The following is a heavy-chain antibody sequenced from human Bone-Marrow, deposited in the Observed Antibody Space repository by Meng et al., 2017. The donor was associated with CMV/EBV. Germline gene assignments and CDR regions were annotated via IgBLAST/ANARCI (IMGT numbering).Heavy chain of an antibody. J-gene: IGHJ4*02. CDR3: AKIDISGYYFLDY. CDR2: ISGGDSRT. D-gene: IGHD3-22*01. V-gene: IGHV3-23*03. Sequence: GESLKISCAASGFTFDDYAMHWVRQAPGKGLEWVSVISGGDSRTYYVDSVKGRFTISTDNSKNTLYLQMNSLRAEDTAVYYCAKIDISGYYFLDYWGQGTLVTVSS. CDR1: GFTFDDYA.